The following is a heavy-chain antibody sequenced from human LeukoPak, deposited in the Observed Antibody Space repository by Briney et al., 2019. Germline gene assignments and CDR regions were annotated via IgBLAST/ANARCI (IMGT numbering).Heavy chain of an antibody. J-gene: IGHJ3*02. CDR2: ISYDGSNK. CDR3: ARYTYGANAFDI. D-gene: IGHD5-18*01. V-gene: IGHV3-30*03. CDR1: GFTFNDYA. Sequence: GGSLRLSCAASGFTFNDYAMHWVRQAPGKGLEWVSDISYDGSNKYYADSVKGRFTISRDNAKNSLHLQMNSLRAEDTAVYYCARYTYGANAFDIWGQGTMVTVSS.